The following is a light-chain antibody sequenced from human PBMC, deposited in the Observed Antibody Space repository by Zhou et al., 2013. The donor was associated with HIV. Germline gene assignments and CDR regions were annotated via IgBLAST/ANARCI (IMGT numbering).Light chain of an antibody. CDR3: QQSYTIPVT. J-gene: IGKJ2*01. CDR2: AAS. Sequence: DIQMTQSPSSLSASVGDRVTITCRASQSIRNYLNWYQQKPGKPPKFLVYAASSLTSGVPSRFSGSGSGTDFTLTITTLQPEDFATYYCQQSYTIPVTFGQGT. V-gene: IGKV1-39*01. CDR1: QSIRNY.